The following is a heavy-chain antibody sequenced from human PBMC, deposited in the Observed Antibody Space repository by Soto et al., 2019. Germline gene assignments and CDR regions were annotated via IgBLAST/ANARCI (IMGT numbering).Heavy chain of an antibody. CDR1: GFTFSSYA. CDR2: ISGSGGST. Sequence: GGSLRLSCAASGFTFSSYARSWVRQAPGKGLEWVSAISGSGGSTYYADSVKGRFTISRDNSKNTLYLQMNSLRAEDTAVYYCAKDLGPDYYYYMDVWGKGTTVTVSS. J-gene: IGHJ6*03. CDR3: AKDLGPDYYYYMDV. V-gene: IGHV3-23*01.